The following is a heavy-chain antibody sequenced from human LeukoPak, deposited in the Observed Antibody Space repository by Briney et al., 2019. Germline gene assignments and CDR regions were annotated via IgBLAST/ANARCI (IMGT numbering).Heavy chain of an antibody. CDR3: ARGGGRHVEY. Sequence: GGSLRLSCAASGFTFNNYKMNWVRQAPGKGLEWVAYISSSGTTIYYADSVKGRFTISRDNAKNSLYLQMNSLRAEDTAVYYCARGGGRHVEYWGQGNLVTVSS. CDR2: ISSSGTTI. J-gene: IGHJ4*02. CDR1: GFTFNNYK. D-gene: IGHD2/OR15-2a*01. V-gene: IGHV3-48*03.